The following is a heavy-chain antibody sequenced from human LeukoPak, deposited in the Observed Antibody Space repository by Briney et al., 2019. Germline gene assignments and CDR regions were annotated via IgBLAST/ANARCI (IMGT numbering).Heavy chain of an antibody. V-gene: IGHV3-9*03. CDR2: ISWNSGSI. CDR1: GFTFDDYA. Sequence: PGGSLRLSCAASGFTFDDYAMHWVRQAPGKGLEWVSGISWNSGSIGYADSVKGRFTISRDNAKNSLYLQKNSLRAEDMALYYCAKGSGKGYNYDYVDYWGQGTLVTVSS. J-gene: IGHJ4*02. CDR3: AKGSGKGYNYDYVDY. D-gene: IGHD3-16*01.